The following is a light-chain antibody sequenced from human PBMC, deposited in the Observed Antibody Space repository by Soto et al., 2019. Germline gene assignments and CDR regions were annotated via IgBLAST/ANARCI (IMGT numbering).Light chain of an antibody. J-gene: IGKJ1*01. CDR3: QQYDNLPT. Sequence: IHMTQSPSTLSGSVGDRVTITCRASQDISNYLNWYQQKPGKAPKLLIYDASNLETGVPSRFSGSGSGTDFTFTISSLQPEDIATYYCQQYDNLPTFGQGNKVDIK. V-gene: IGKV1-33*01. CDR1: QDISNY. CDR2: DAS.